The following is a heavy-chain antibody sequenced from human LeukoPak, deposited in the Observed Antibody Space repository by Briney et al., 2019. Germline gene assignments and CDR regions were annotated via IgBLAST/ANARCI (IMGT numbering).Heavy chain of an antibody. CDR2: ISYDGSNK. V-gene: IGHV3-30*18. J-gene: IGHJ6*02. CDR3: AKDIGYRYGYGMDV. CDR1: GFTFSSYG. Sequence: GRSLRLSCAASGFTFSSYGMHWVRQAPGKGLEWVAVISYDGSNKYYADSVKGRFTISRDNSKNTLYLQMNSLRAEDTAVYYCAKDIGYRYGYGMDVWGQGTTVTVSS. D-gene: IGHD5-18*01.